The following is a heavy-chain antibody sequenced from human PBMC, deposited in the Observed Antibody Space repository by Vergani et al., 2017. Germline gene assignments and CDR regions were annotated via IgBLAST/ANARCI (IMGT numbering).Heavy chain of an antibody. V-gene: IGHV3-66*01. CDR3: SYGMDV. Sequence: VQLVDSGGGLVQPGGSLRLSCAASGFSVSDNYMSWVRQAPGKGLEWVSILYVVGTSDYADSVKGRFTVSRDISKNTLHLQLNSLRVEDTAVYFCSYGMDVWGQGTTVTVSS. CDR1: GFSVSDNY. J-gene: IGHJ6*02. CDR2: LYVVGTS.